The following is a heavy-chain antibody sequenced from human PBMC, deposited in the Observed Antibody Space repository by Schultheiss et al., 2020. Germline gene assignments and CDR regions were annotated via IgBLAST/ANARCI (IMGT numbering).Heavy chain of an antibody. CDR1: GFTFSSYA. V-gene: IGHV3-23*01. Sequence: GESLKISCAASGFTFSSYAMSWVRQAPGKGLEWVSGISGSGGSTYYADSVKGRFTISRDNSKNTLTLQMNSLRAEDTAVYYCASFPRPYYWGQGTLVTVSS. D-gene: IGHD3-16*01. J-gene: IGHJ4*02. CDR2: ISGSGGST. CDR3: ASFPRPYY.